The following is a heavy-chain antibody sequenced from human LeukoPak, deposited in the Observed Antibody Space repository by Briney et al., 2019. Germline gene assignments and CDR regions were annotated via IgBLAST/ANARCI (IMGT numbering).Heavy chain of an antibody. V-gene: IGHV4-4*07. CDR3: VREGGSENYRPFDY. D-gene: IGHD3-16*01. Sequence: RSSETLSLTCTVSGGSITSYYWSWIRHPAGKGLEWIGRIYNSGTTNYNPSLKSRVTMSVDTPKNQFSLKLSSVTAADTAVYYCVREGGSENYRPFDYWGQGTLVTVSS. CDR2: IYNSGTT. J-gene: IGHJ4*02. CDR1: GGSITSYY.